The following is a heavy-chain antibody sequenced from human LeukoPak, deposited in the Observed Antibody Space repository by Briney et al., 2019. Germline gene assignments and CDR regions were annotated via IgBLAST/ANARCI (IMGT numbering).Heavy chain of an antibody. CDR3: ARDKILRVSGSSWPYYFDY. CDR2: ISSSSSTI. CDR1: GFTFSSYS. J-gene: IGHJ4*02. V-gene: IGHV3-48*01. D-gene: IGHD6-6*01. Sequence: GGSPRLSWAASGFTFSSYSMNWVRQAPGKGLEWVSYISSSSSTIYYADSVKGRFTISRDNAKNSLYLQMNRLRAEDTAVYYCARDKILRVSGSSWPYYFDYWGQGTLVTVSS.